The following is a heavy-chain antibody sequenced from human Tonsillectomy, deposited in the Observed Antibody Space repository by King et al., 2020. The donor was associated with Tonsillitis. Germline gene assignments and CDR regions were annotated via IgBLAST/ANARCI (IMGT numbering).Heavy chain of an antibody. J-gene: IGHJ6*03. V-gene: IGHV3-74*01. D-gene: IGHD1-1*01. Sequence: VQLVESGGGLVQPGGSLRLSCAASGFTFSSYWMHWVRQAPGKGLVWVSRINSDGSSTSYADSVKGRFTISRDNAKNTLYLQMNSLRAEDTGVFYCAREVPIYYNYMDVWGKGTTVTVPS. CDR1: GFTFSSYW. CDR2: INSDGSST. CDR3: AREVPIYYNYMDV.